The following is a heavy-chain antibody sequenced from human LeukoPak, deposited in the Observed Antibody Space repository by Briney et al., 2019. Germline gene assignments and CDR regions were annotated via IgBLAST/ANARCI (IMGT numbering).Heavy chain of an antibody. CDR1: GFTFDDYG. CDR2: INWNGGST. D-gene: IGHD2-21*02. J-gene: IGHJ2*01. V-gene: IGHV3-20*01. Sequence: GGSLRLSCAASGFTFDDYGMSWVRQAPGKGLEWVSGINWNGGSTGYADSVKGRFTISRDNAKNSLYLQMNSLRAEDTALYHCARDHKSDPYWYLDLWGRGTLVTVSS. CDR3: ARDHKSDPYWYLDL.